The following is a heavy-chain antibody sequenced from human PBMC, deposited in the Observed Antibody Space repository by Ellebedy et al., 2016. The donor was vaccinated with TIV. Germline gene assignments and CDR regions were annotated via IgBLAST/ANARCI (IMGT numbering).Heavy chain of an antibody. Sequence: GGSLRLSCAASGFTFSGYDMLWFRQAPGQGLEWVTSISHDGNIKHYADSVNGRFAISRDNSKNTLYLQMNSLRGEDTAVYYCAKPTYYDGSGTSPYGMDVWGQGTTVTVSS. J-gene: IGHJ6*02. CDR3: AKPTYYDGSGTSPYGMDV. CDR1: GFTFSGYD. D-gene: IGHD3-22*01. V-gene: IGHV3-30*18. CDR2: ISHDGNIK.